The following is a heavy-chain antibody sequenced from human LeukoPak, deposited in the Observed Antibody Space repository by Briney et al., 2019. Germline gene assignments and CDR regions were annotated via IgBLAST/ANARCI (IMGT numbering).Heavy chain of an antibody. CDR1: GYTFTSYY. Sequence: GSVKVSCKASGYTFTSYYMHGVRQAPGQGLEWLGIINPSGGSTSYAQKFQGRVTMTLDMSPSTVYMALSRLREEDTPVYYCAGEPAYSSLGKLNWFHPGGQGTLGTLPS. D-gene: IGHD6-6*01. CDR3: AGEPAYSSLGKLNWFHP. V-gene: IGHV1-46*01. CDR2: INPSGGST. J-gene: IGHJ5*02.